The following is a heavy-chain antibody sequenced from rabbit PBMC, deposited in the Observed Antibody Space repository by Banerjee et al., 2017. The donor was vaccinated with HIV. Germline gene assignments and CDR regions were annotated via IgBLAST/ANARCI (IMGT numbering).Heavy chain of an antibody. CDR1: GFSFSNKYV. D-gene: IGHD6-1*01. J-gene: IGHJ4*01. CDR3: ARTYDVYSGYGDASKL. Sequence: QEQLEESGGGLVQPEGSLTLTCTASGFSFSNKYVMCWVRQAPGKGLEWIACINTSSGNTVYATWAKGRFTISKTSWTTVTLQMTSLTAADTATYFCARTYDVYSGYGDASKLWGPGPLVTVS. CDR2: INTSSGNT. V-gene: IGHV1S45*01.